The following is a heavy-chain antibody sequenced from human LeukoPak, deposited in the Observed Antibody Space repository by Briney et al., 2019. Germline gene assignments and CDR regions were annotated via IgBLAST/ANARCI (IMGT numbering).Heavy chain of an antibody. CDR3: ARDPISGYAQGGY. Sequence: GGSLRLSCAASGFTFSSYWMSWIRQAPGKGLEWVSYISSSGSTIYYADSVKGRFTISRDNAKNSLYLQMNSLRAEDTAVYYCARDPISGYAQGGYWGQGTLVTVSS. V-gene: IGHV3-11*04. CDR1: GFTFSSYW. J-gene: IGHJ4*02. CDR2: ISSSGSTI. D-gene: IGHD5-12*01.